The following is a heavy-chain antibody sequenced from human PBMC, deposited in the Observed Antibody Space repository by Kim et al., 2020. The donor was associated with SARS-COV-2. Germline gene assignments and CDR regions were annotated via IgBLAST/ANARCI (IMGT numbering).Heavy chain of an antibody. D-gene: IGHD3-10*01. V-gene: IGHV4-59*01. CDR2: IHSSGTT. CDR3: ARVRGSFPYLDF. CDR1: GDSTSNYY. Sequence: SETLSLTCTVSGDSTSNYYWSWIRQSPGKGLEWIGFIHSSGTTKYNPSLKSRVTISIDTSKNHFYLKLIAVTAADTAVYYCARVRGSFPYLDFWGQGTLV. J-gene: IGHJ4*02.